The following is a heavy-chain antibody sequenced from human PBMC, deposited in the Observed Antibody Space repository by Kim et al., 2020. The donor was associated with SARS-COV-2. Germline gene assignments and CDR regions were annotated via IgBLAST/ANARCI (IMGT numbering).Heavy chain of an antibody. V-gene: IGHV3-15*01. CDR2: IRSKADGGAA. CDR3: TSDYEGIGGLCDGEMCYPESL. D-gene: IGHD2-21*01. CDR1: GFNFKKVW. J-gene: IGHJ4*02. Sequence: GGSLRLSCAASGFNFKKVWLSWVRQAPGKGLEWVGRIRSKADGGAADYAAPVKGRFFISRDDSRNTIYLQMIGLTAEDTGIYHCTSDYEGIGGLCDGEMCYPESLWGQGTLVTVSA.